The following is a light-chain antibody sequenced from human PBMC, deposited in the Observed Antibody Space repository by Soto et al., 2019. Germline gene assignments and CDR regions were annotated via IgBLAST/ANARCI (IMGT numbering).Light chain of an antibody. Sequence: TRSRAPVSVCPGERATLCVMAGQNTHTNAAWFQQKPGQAPRLLITGASTRATGIPARFSGSGSGTDFTLTISSLQSEDFGVHFCQQYDNRPHTFGGGTKVDI. CDR2: GAS. CDR1: QNTHTN. J-gene: IGKJ4*01. V-gene: IGKV3D-15*01. CDR3: QQYDNRPHT.